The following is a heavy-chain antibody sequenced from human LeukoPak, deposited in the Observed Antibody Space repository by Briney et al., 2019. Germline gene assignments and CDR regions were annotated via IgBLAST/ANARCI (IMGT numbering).Heavy chain of an antibody. D-gene: IGHD6-13*01. J-gene: IGHJ5*02. CDR1: GGSISSSSYY. CDR3: ARRRVIASLSNWFDP. Sequence: PSETLSLTCTVSGGSISSSSYYWGWLRQPPGKGLEWIGSIYYSGSTYYNPSLKSRVTISVDTSKNQFSLKLSSLTAADTAVYYCARRRVIASLSNWFDPWGQGTLVTVSS. CDR2: IYYSGST. V-gene: IGHV4-39*01.